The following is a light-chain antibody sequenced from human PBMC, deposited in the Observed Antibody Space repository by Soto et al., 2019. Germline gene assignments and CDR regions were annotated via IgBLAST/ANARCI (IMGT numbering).Light chain of an antibody. CDR3: QRYNSYPPWT. V-gene: IGKV1-5*03. Sequence: DIQMTQSPSTLSASVGDRVTITCRASQIINSWLAWYQQEPGKAPKLLIYQASTLQSGVPSRLSGSGSGTEFPLTISSLQPDDFATYYCQRYNSYPPWTFGQGTKVEIK. CDR2: QAS. CDR1: QIINSW. J-gene: IGKJ1*01.